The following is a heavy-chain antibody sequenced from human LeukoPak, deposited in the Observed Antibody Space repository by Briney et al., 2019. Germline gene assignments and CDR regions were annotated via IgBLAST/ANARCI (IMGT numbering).Heavy chain of an antibody. CDR2: IYYSGTS. CDR1: GGSIRSSH. CDR3: AKATGYSTIYWFDP. V-gene: IGHV4-59*01. Sequence: SETLSLTCTVSGGSIRSSHWSWMRQPPAKGLEFIGYIYYSGTSNYNPSLKSRVTMSVDTSNNQFSLKLNSVTAADTAVYYCAKATGYSTIYWFDPWGQGTLVTVSS. D-gene: IGHD6-13*01. J-gene: IGHJ5*02.